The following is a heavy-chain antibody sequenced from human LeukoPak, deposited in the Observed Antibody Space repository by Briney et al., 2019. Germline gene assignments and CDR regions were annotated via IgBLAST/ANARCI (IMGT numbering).Heavy chain of an antibody. CDR3: AKHHVNRIAVAGTHWFDP. Sequence: GGSLRLSCAASGFTFSSSAMSWVRQVPGKGLEWVSGISASGGSTYYADSVRGRFTISRDNSKNTLYVQMNSLRDEDTAVYYCAKHHVNRIAVAGTHWFDPWGQGTLVIVSS. D-gene: IGHD6-19*01. V-gene: IGHV3-23*01. CDR2: ISASGGST. CDR1: GFTFSSSA. J-gene: IGHJ5*02.